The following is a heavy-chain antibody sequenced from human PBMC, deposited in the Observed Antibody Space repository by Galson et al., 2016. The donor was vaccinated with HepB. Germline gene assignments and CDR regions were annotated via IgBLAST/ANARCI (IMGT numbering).Heavy chain of an antibody. Sequence: SLRLSCAASGFTFSDYAMNWVRQAPGKGLEWVSSIGSRGDDTNYADSVKGRFTISRDNAKNTLYLQMNSLRAEDTAVYYCARPGYCSGSSCYVPFDIWAKGQWPPSLQ. D-gene: IGHD2-15*01. CDR1: GFTFSDYA. CDR3: ARPGYCSGSSCYVPFDI. J-gene: IGHJ3*02. CDR2: IGSRGDDT. V-gene: IGHV3-23*01.